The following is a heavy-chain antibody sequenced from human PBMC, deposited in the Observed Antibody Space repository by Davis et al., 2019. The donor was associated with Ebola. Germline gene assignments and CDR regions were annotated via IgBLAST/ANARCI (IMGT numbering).Heavy chain of an antibody. J-gene: IGHJ4*02. CDR1: GGTFSSYA. CDR2: MNPNSGNT. Sequence: ASVKVSCKASGGTFSSYAISWVRQATGQGLEWMGWMNPNSGNTGYAQKFQGRVTITRNTSISTAYMELSSLRSDDTAVYYCARGPSGWYFDYWGQGTLVTVSS. D-gene: IGHD6-19*01. CDR3: ARGPSGWYFDY. V-gene: IGHV1-8*03.